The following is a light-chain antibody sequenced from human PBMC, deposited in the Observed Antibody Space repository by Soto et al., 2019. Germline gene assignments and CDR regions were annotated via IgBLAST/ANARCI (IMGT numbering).Light chain of an antibody. J-gene: IGLJ3*02. CDR1: SSNIGSNY. CDR3: AAWDDSLSGWV. Sequence: QSVLTQPPSASGTPGQRVTISCSGSSSNIGSNYVSWYQQLPGTAPKVLIYKTDQRPSGVPDRVSGSKSGTSASLAISGLRSEEEADYYCAAWDDSLSGWVFGGGTKLTVL. CDR2: KTD. V-gene: IGLV1-47*01.